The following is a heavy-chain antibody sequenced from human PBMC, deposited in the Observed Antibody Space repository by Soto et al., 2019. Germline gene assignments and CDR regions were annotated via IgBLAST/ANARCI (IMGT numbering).Heavy chain of an antibody. Sequence: GASVKVSCKASGYTFTSYHRHWVRQAPGQGHERVGIINPSGGSTSYAQKFQGRVTMTRDTSTSTVYKELSSLRSEDTAVYYCARAPYDYYGSRPVDYWGQGTLVTVSS. CDR2: INPSGGST. CDR1: GYTFTSYH. J-gene: IGHJ4*02. D-gene: IGHD3-10*01. V-gene: IGHV1-46*03. CDR3: ARAPYDYYGSRPVDY.